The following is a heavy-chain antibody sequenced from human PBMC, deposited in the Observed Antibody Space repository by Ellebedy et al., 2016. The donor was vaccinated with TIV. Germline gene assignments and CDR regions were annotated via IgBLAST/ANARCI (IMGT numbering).Heavy chain of an antibody. CDR3: ARDRLGGFDY. CDR1: GFSFSGAP. V-gene: IGHV3-69-1*01. D-gene: IGHD7-27*01. J-gene: IGHJ4*02. Sequence: GGSLRLXXTASGFSFSGAPMNWVRQTPRKGLEWLASISTTSSTSYAEAVKGRFTISRDNAKNSLYLLMSSLRAEDTAVYYCARDRLGGFDYWGQGTLVTVSS. CDR2: ISTTSST.